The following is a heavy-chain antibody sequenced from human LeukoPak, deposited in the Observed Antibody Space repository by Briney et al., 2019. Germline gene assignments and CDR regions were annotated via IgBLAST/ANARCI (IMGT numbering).Heavy chain of an antibody. CDR3: AEKGALRAPELYYFDY. CDR2: ISGSGGST. D-gene: IGHD4-17*01. J-gene: IGHJ4*02. CDR1: GFTFSSYA. V-gene: IGHV3-23*01. Sequence: GGSLRLSCAASGFTFSSYAMSWVRQAPGKGLEWVSAISGSGGSTYYADSVKGRFTISRDNSKNTLYLQMNSLRAEDTAVYYCAEKGALRAPELYYFDYWGQGTLVTVFS.